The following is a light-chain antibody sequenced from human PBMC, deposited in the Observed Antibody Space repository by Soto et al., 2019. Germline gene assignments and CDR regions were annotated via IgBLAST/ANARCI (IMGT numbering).Light chain of an antibody. CDR2: GNS. J-gene: IGLJ1*01. CDR3: QSYDSSLSAPNV. CDR1: SSNIGAGYD. V-gene: IGLV1-40*01. Sequence: QSVLTQPPSVSGAPGQRVTISCTGSSSNIGAGYDVHWYQQLPGTAPKLLIYGNSNRPSGVPDRFSGSKSGTSASLAITGLQTDDEADYYCQSYDSSLSAPNVFGTGTKLTVL.